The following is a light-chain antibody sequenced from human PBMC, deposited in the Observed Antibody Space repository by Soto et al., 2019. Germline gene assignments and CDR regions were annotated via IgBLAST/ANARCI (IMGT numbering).Light chain of an antibody. J-gene: IGKJ1*01. CDR3: QHYNSYPWT. CDR1: QTINNW. Sequence: DIQMTQSPSTLSASIGDRVTITCRASQTINNWLAWYQQKPGKAPNLLIYHASNLETGVPSRFNGSAFGTEFTLTISSLQPDDFATYYCQHYNSYPWTFGQGTKVEIK. V-gene: IGKV1-5*01. CDR2: HAS.